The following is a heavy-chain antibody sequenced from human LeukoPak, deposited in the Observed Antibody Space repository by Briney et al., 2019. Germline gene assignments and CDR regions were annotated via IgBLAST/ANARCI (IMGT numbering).Heavy chain of an antibody. CDR3: AKDSVYDSSGYYSN. D-gene: IGHD3-22*01. CDR2: ISWNSGSI. V-gene: IGHV3-9*01. Sequence: PGGSLRLSCAASGFTFDDYAMHWVRQAPGKGLERVSGISWNSGSIGYADSVKGRFTISRDNAKNSLYLQMNSLRAEDTALYYCAKDSVYDSSGYYSNWGQGTLVTVSS. J-gene: IGHJ4*02. CDR1: GFTFDDYA.